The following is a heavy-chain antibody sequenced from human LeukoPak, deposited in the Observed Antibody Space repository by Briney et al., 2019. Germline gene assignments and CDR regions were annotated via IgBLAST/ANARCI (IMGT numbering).Heavy chain of an antibody. Sequence: GGSLRLSCVASGFTFSIYSMNWVRQAPGKGLEWVSYISKNSDDIYNADSVRGRFTISRGNAKNSLCLQMNSLRAEDTAVYYCARVRPGYYCDYWGQGILVTVSS. J-gene: IGHJ4*02. CDR1: GFTFSIYS. CDR2: ISKNSDDI. V-gene: IGHV3-21*05. CDR3: ARVRPGYYCDY.